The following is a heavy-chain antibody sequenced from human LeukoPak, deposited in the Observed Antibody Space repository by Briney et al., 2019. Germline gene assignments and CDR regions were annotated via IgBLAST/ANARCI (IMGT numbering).Heavy chain of an antibody. CDR3: ARGVGRGHYYGMDV. J-gene: IGHJ6*02. CDR1: GGSFSGHY. Sequence: TSETLSLTCAVYGGSFSGHYWSWIRQPPGKGLEWIGEINHSGSTNYNPSLKSRVTISVDTSKNQFSLKLSSVTAADTAVYYCARGVGRGHYYGMDVWGQGTTVTVSS. D-gene: IGHD3-10*01. CDR2: INHSGST. V-gene: IGHV4-34*01.